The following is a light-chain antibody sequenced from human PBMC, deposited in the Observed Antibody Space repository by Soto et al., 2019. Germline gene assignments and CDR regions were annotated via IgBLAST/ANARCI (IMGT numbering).Light chain of an antibody. CDR2: DAS. V-gene: IGKV1-33*01. CDR1: QDISNY. J-gene: IGKJ2*01. Sequence: DNQMTQSPSSVSASVGDRVTITCQASQDISNYLNWYQQKPGKAPKLLIYDASNLETGVPSRFSGSGSGTDFTFTISSLQPEDIATYYCQQYDNLPYTFGQGTKLEIK. CDR3: QQYDNLPYT.